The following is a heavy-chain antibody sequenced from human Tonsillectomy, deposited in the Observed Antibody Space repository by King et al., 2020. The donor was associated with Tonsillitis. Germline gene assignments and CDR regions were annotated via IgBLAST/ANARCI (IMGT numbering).Heavy chain of an antibody. J-gene: IGHJ3*02. D-gene: IGHD3-9*01. V-gene: IGHV3-23*04. CDR2: ISGSGGSS. CDR1: GFSLSSFA. Sequence: VQLVESGGDLVQPGGSLRLSCAASGFSLSSFAMSWVRQAPGKGLEWVSGISGSGGSSYYADSVKGRFTISRDNSKNTLYLHMNSLRAEDTAVYSCAKGSGYHGHDAFDIWGQGTMVTVS. CDR3: AKGSGYHGHDAFDI.